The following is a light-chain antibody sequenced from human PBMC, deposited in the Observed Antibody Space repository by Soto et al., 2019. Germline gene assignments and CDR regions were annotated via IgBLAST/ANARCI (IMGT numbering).Light chain of an antibody. Sequence: EIVLTQSPGTLSLSPGERATLSCRASQSVSSTYFAWYQQKPGQAPRLLIYGASSRATGIPDRFSGSGSGTDFTLTITRLEPEDFAVYYCQQYSNSPPYTFGQGTKLDIK. V-gene: IGKV3-20*01. CDR1: QSVSSTY. CDR3: QQYSNSPPYT. J-gene: IGKJ2*01. CDR2: GAS.